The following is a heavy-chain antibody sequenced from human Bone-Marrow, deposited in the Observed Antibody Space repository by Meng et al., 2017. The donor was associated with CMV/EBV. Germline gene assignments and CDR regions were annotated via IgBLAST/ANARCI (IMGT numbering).Heavy chain of an antibody. Sequence: GGSLKISCAASGFTFSRYGMHWVRQAPGKGLEWLAFIRYDGSNEYYADSVKGRFTISRDNSKNSLYLQMNSLRAEDTAVYYCAIVAGYTASGWGQGTLVTVSS. CDR2: IRYDGSNE. CDR3: AIVAGYTASG. D-gene: IGHD2-2*02. J-gene: IGHJ4*02. V-gene: IGHV3-30*02. CDR1: GFTFSRYG.